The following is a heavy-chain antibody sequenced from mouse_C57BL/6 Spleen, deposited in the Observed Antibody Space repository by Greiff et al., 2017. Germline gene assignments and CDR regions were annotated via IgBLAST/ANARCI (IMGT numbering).Heavy chain of an antibody. CDR3: ASYGGDY. CDR1: GFTFSDYG. Sequence: DVKLVESGGGLVKPGGSLKLSCAASGFTFSDYGMHWVRQAPEKGLEWVAYISSGSSTIYYADTVKGRFTISRDNAKNTLFLQMTSLRSEDTAMYYCASYGGDYWGQGTSVTVSS. CDR2: ISSGSSTI. D-gene: IGHD1-1*01. V-gene: IGHV5-17*01. J-gene: IGHJ4*01.